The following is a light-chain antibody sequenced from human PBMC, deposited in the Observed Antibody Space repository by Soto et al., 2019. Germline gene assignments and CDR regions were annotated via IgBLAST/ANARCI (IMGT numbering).Light chain of an antibody. CDR1: SSDVGGYNY. J-gene: IGLJ1*01. Sequence: QSVLTQPASVSGSPGQSITISCTGTSSDVGGYNYVSWYQHHPGKAPKLIIYDVTNRPSGVSNPFSGSKSDNTASLTISGFQHEDEADYYCSSYTTSNTRQIVFGTGTKLTVL. V-gene: IGLV2-14*03. CDR3: SSYTTSNTRQIV. CDR2: DVT.